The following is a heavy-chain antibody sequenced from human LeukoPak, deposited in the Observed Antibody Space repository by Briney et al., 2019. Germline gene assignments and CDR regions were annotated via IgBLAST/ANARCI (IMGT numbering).Heavy chain of an antibody. Sequence: SETLSLTCTVYGGSFGGYYWSWIRQPPGKGLELIGEINHSGTTNYNPSLKSRVTISVDTSKNQFSLKMSSVTAADTAVYFCARGPVLQVDSWGQGTLVTVSP. J-gene: IGHJ4*02. CDR1: GGSFGGYY. CDR2: INHSGTT. CDR3: ARGPVLQVDS. V-gene: IGHV4-34*01. D-gene: IGHD4-11*01.